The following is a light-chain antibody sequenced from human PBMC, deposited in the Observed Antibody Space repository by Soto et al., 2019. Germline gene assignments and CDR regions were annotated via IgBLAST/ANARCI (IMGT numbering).Light chain of an antibody. CDR1: SSDVGAYNF. J-gene: IGLJ1*01. Sequence: QSALTQPASVSVSPGQSITISCTGTSSDVGAYNFVSWHQQHPGKAPKLMIYNVYDRPSGISYRFSGSKSGNTASLTISGLQGEDEADYYCSAYTVSRTYVFGTGTPVTVL. V-gene: IGLV2-14*03. CDR3: SAYTVSRTYV. CDR2: NVY.